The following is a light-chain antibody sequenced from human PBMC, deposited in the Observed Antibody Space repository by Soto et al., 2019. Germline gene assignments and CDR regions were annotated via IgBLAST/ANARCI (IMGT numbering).Light chain of an antibody. CDR3: QQYGTSPYT. Sequence: EIVLTQSPATLSLSPGERATLSCGASQTVVGRYIAWYQQKPGLAPRLLIYDASSRATGIPDRFSGSGSGTDFSLTITRREPEDFAVYYCQQYGTSPYTFGQGTKLEIK. J-gene: IGKJ2*01. V-gene: IGKV3D-20*01. CDR1: QTVVGRY. CDR2: DAS.